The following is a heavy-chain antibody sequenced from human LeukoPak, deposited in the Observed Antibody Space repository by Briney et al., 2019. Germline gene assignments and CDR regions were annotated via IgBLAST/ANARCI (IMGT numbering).Heavy chain of an antibody. J-gene: IGHJ3*02. D-gene: IGHD6-6*01. CDR1: GFTFNTYA. CDR3: AKSRTNIAARPQVDI. Sequence: PGGSLRLSCAASGFTFNTYAMNWVRQAPGKGLEWVSAASGSGSSTYYADSVKGRFTISRDNSKNTLYLQMNSLRAEDTAVYYCAKSRTNIAARPQVDIWGQGTMVTVSS. V-gene: IGHV3-23*01. CDR2: ASGSGSST.